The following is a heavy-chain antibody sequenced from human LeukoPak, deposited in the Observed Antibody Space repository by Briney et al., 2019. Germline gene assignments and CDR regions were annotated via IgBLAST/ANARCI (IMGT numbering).Heavy chain of an antibody. CDR1: GGSFSGYY. CDR3: ARGSLRFLEWSQRCNWFDP. D-gene: IGHD3-3*01. V-gene: IGHV4-34*01. J-gene: IGHJ5*02. Sequence: PSETLSLTCAVYGGSFSGYYWSWIRQPPGKGLEWIGEINHSGSTNYNPSLKSRVTISVDTSKNQFSLKLSSVTAADTAVYYCARGSLRFLEWSQRCNWFDPWGQGTLVTVSS. CDR2: INHSGST.